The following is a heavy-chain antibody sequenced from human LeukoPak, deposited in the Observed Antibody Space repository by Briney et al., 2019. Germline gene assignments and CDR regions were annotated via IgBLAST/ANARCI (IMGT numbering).Heavy chain of an antibody. CDR2: IKTDGSNT. CDR1: GFTVSSYW. Sequence: GGSRRLSCAASGFTVSSYWMHWVRQVPGKGLVWVSRIKTDGSNTVYADNVKGRFTISRDNAKNTLYLQMNSLRVEDTAVYYCTRTYYYDSRDYFDYWGQGALVTVSS. V-gene: IGHV3-74*01. D-gene: IGHD3-22*01. CDR3: TRTYYYDSRDYFDY. J-gene: IGHJ4*02.